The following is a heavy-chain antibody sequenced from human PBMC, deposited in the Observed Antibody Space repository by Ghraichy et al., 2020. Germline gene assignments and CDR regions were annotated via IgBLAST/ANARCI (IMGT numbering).Heavy chain of an antibody. CDR3: ASLHYRYDDSGSYYSPCDH. CDR2: IFYSGTS. D-gene: IGHD3-10*01. CDR1: GDHFDNRRAY. V-gene: IGHV4-39*01. Sequence: SETLSLTCSVSGDHFDNRRAYWVWIRQPPGRRLEWIGTIFYSGTSHYNPALKRLVAMSVDSSNNQFSLDLWSVTAADTALYCCASLHYRYDDSGSYYSPCDHWGQ. J-gene: IGHJ4*02.